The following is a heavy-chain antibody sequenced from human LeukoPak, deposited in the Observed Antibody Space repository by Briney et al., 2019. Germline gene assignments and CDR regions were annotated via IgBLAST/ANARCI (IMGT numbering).Heavy chain of an antibody. CDR1: GFTFSSYW. V-gene: IGHV3-7*01. J-gene: IGHJ4*02. Sequence: GGSLRLSCTASGFTFSSYWMNWVRQAPGKGLEWVANINQDGSEKYYVDSVKGRFTISRDNAKNSLYLQMNSLRAEDTAVYYCARSSPGPYCSTTSCSFDYWGQGTLVTVSS. CDR3: ARSSPGPYCSTTSCSFDY. CDR2: INQDGSEK. D-gene: IGHD2-2*01.